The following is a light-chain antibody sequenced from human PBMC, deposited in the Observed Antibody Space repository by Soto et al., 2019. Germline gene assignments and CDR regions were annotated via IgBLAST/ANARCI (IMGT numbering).Light chain of an antibody. CDR3: AAWDDSLSVV. CDR1: SSNIGSNY. CDR2: RNN. V-gene: IGLV1-47*01. J-gene: IGLJ2*01. Sequence: QPVLTQPPSASGTPGQRVTISCSGSSSNIGSNYVYWYQQLPGTAPKLLIYRNNQRPSGVPDRFSGSKSGTSASLAISGLRSEDEADYYCAAWDDSLSVVFGGGTKLPVL.